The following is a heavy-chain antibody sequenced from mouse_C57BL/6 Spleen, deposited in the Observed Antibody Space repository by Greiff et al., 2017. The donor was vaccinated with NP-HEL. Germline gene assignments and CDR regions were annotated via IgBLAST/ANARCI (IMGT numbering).Heavy chain of an antibody. CDR1: GYTFTSYG. V-gene: IGHV1-81*01. J-gene: IGHJ3*01. CDR2: IYPRSGNT. D-gene: IGHD2-2*01. CDR3: ARSVKAY. Sequence: LQESGAELARPGASVKLSCKASGYTFTSYGISWVKQRTGQGLEWIGEIYPRSGNTYYNEKFKGKATLTADKSSSTAYMELRSLTSEDSAVYFCARSVKAYWGQGTLVTVSA.